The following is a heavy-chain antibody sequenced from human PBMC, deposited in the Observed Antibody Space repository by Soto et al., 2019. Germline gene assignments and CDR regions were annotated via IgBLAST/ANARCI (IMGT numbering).Heavy chain of an antibody. CDR1: GGSISGYY. CDR2: IYCSVST. Sequence: QVQLQESGPGLVKPSETQSLTCTVSGGSISGYYWSWIRQPPGKGLEWIGCIYCSVSTNYNPSLKSRVTISVDTSKNQFSLKLSSVTAADTAVYYCARDYGGPFDYWGQGTLVTVSS. D-gene: IGHD4-17*01. V-gene: IGHV4-59*01. J-gene: IGHJ4*02. CDR3: ARDYGGPFDY.